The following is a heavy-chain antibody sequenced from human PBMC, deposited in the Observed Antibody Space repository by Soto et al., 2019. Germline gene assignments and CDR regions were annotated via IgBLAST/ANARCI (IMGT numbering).Heavy chain of an antibody. V-gene: IGHV3-33*01. J-gene: IGHJ6*01. CDR3: ARAFRGGDYSWNYYYYGMDI. D-gene: IGHD2-15*01. CDR1: GFTFNSYG. Sequence: QVQLVESGGGVVQPGRSLRLSCAASGFTFNSYGMHWVRQAPGKGLEWVAVIWFDGRNENYADSVKGRFTNSRDNSKNTLYLQMNSLRGDDTAVYYCARAFRGGDYSWNYYYYGMDIWGQGTTVTVSS. CDR2: IWFDGRNE.